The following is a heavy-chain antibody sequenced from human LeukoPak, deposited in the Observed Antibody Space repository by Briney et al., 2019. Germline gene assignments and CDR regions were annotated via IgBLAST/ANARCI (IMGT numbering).Heavy chain of an antibody. CDR2: INHSGST. CDR3: ARQTRGYSSGWYAY. CDR1: GGSISSYY. V-gene: IGHV4-34*01. Sequence: SETLSLTCTVSGGSISSYYWSWIRQPPGKGLEWIGEINHSGSTKYNPSLKTRVTISVDTSKNQLSLKLSSVTAADTAVYYCARQTRGYSSGWYAYWGQGTLVTVSS. D-gene: IGHD6-19*01. J-gene: IGHJ4*02.